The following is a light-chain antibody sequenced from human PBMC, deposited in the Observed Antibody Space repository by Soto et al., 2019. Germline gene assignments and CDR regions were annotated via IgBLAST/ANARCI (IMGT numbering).Light chain of an antibody. V-gene: IGLV2-14*01. CDR2: DVS. CDR3: NSYTSSSTLVV. Sequence: QSALTQPASVSGSPGQSITISCTGTSSDVGAYNYVSWYQQLPGKAPKLMIYDVSNRPSGVSNRFSGSKSGNTASLSISGLQAEDEGHYYCNSYTSSSTLVVFGGGTKLTVL. J-gene: IGLJ2*01. CDR1: SSDVGAYNY.